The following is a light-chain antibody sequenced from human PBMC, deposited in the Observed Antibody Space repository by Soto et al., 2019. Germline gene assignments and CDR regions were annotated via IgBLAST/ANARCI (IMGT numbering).Light chain of an antibody. J-gene: IGKJ1*01. Sequence: IQLTQSPSSLSASVGDAVTITCRASQGISSYLAWYQQKPGKAPKLLIYAASTLQSGVPSRFSGSGSGTEFTLTISNLQPDDFATYYCQQYNSLWTFGQGTKVDIK. V-gene: IGKV1-9*01. CDR1: QGISSY. CDR3: QQYNSLWT. CDR2: AAS.